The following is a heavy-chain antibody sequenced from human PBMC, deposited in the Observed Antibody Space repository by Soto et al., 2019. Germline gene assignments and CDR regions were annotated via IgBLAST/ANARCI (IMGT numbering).Heavy chain of an antibody. J-gene: IGHJ6*02. CDR1: GGSISSGGYY. Sequence: SSETLSLTCTVSGGSISSGGYYWSWIRQHPGKGLEWIGYIYYSGSTYYNPSLKSRVTISVDTSKNQFSLKLSSVTAADTAVYYCAQSYHFRGVGYYGMDVCVQGTTVTVS. V-gene: IGHV4-31*03. CDR3: AQSYHFRGVGYYGMDV. D-gene: IGHD3-10*02. CDR2: IYYSGST.